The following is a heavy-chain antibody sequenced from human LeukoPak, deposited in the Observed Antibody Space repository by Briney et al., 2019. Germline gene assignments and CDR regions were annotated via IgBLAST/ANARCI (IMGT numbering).Heavy chain of an antibody. V-gene: IGHV1-18*01. CDR3: ARDGPYYYDSSGYYRFDY. Sequence: GASVKVSCKASGYSFTSYGISWVRQAPGQGLEWMGWISAYNGNTNYAQKLQGRVTMTTDTSTSTAYMELRSLRSDDTAVYCCARDGPYYYDSSGYYRFDYWGQGTLVTVSS. CDR2: ISAYNGNT. D-gene: IGHD3-22*01. J-gene: IGHJ4*02. CDR1: GYSFTSYG.